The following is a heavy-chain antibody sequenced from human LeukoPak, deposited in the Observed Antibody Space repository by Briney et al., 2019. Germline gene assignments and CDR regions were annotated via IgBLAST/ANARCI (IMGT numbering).Heavy chain of an antibody. J-gene: IGHJ4*02. CDR3: TTRGGSFSIFDY. CDR1: GFTFSDAW. V-gene: IGHV3-15*01. D-gene: IGHD1-26*01. CDR2: IKSKTDGGTT. Sequence: GGSLRLSCAASGFTFSDAWMSWVRQAPGKGLEWVGRIKSKTDGGTTDYAAPVKGRFTISRDDSKNTLYLQMNSLKTEDTAVYYCTTRGGSFSIFDYWGQGTLVTVSS.